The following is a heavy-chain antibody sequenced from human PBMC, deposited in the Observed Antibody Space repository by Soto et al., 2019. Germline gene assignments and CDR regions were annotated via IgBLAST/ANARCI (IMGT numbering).Heavy chain of an antibody. J-gene: IGHJ4*02. CDR2: SNHRGDT. Sequence: SETLSLTCVVYGVSFGPYYWSWIRQPPGKGLEWIGESNHRGDTNYNPSLKSRVTISVDTPKNQFSLRLTSVTAADTAVYFCAAIASLGTVVYWGQGTLVT. D-gene: IGHD2-8*02. CDR1: GVSFGPYY. CDR3: AAIASLGTVVY. V-gene: IGHV4-34*01.